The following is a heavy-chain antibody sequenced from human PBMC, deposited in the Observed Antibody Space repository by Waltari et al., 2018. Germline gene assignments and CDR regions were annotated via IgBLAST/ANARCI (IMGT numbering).Heavy chain of an antibody. V-gene: IGHV3-48*04. Sequence: EVQLVESGGGLVQPGGSLRRSCAGAGFRFSDLCRNWVRQVPGKGLVWLSYISFSSTTISYADSLKGRFTISRDNAKNSLYLQMNSLRAEDTAVYYCARDLDKYGHGTPNDYWGQGTLVTVSS. J-gene: IGHJ4*02. CDR2: ISFSSTTI. CDR1: GFRFSDLC. D-gene: IGHD4-17*01. CDR3: ARDLDKYGHGTPNDY.